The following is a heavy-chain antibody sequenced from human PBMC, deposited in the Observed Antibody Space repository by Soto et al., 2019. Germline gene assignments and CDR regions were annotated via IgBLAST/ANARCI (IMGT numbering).Heavy chain of an antibody. J-gene: IGHJ4*02. CDR2: ISYDGSNK. CDR1: GFTFSSYA. D-gene: IGHD6-19*01. Sequence: QVQLVESGGGVVQPGRSLRLSCAASGFTFSSYAMHWVRQAPGKGLEWVAVISYDGSNKYYADSVKGRFTISRDNSKNTLYLQMNSLRAEDTAVYYCARGLPVKYSSGWYDFDYWGQGTLVTVSS. V-gene: IGHV3-30-3*01. CDR3: ARGLPVKYSSGWYDFDY.